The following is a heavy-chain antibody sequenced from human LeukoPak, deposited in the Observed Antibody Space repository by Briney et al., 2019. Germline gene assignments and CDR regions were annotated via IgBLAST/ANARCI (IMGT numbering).Heavy chain of an antibody. CDR2: IHSDGIGT. D-gene: IGHD3-10*02. Sequence: PGGSLRLSCAAPGFSFSTSWMHWVRQAPGKGLVWVSRIHSDGIGTTYADSVKGRFTISRDNSKNTLDLQMNNLRAEDTAVYYCARDHYYVPDYWGQGTLVTVSS. CDR1: GFSFSTSW. V-gene: IGHV3-74*03. J-gene: IGHJ4*02. CDR3: ARDHYYVPDY.